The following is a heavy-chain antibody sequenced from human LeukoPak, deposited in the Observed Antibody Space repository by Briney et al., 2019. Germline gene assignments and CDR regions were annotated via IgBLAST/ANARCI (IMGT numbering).Heavy chain of an antibody. J-gene: IGHJ4*02. CDR2: IKSKADGETA. CDR3: TSPNNYYDSSGGTLYYFDY. CDR1: GFIFNDAW. V-gene: IGHV3-15*07. Sequence: GGSLRLSCTASGFIFNDAWMFWVRQAPGKGLEWVGRIKSKADGETADYAVPVKGRFTISRDDSKNTQYLQMNSLKTEDTAVYYCTSPNNYYDSSGGTLYYFDYWGQGTLVTVSS. D-gene: IGHD3-22*01.